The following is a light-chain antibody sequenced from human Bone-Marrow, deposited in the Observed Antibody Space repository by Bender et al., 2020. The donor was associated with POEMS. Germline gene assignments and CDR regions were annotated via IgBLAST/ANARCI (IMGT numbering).Light chain of an antibody. J-gene: IGLJ2*01. Sequence: QSVLTQPPSASGTPGQTVTISCSGSSSNIRRHSVNWYQQLPGTAPNLLIHSNTQRPSGVPDRFSGSKSGNTASLTVSGLQAEDEADYYCSSYAGPNNLIFGGGTQLTVL. CDR3: SSYAGPNNLI. CDR2: SNT. V-gene: IGLV1-44*01. CDR1: SSNIRRHS.